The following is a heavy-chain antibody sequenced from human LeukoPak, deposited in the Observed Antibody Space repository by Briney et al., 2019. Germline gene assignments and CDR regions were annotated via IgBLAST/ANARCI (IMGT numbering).Heavy chain of an antibody. CDR2: IYYSGST. Sequence: PSETLSLTCTVSGGSFNTYYWSWIRQPPGQGLEWIGSIYYSGSTYYNASLKSRGTISVDTSKNQFSLKLNSVTAADTAVYFCARQVVAVAGTGYFDYWGQGTLVTVSS. J-gene: IGHJ4*02. CDR1: GGSFNTYY. V-gene: IGHV4-59*05. D-gene: IGHD6-19*01. CDR3: ARQVVAVAGTGYFDY.